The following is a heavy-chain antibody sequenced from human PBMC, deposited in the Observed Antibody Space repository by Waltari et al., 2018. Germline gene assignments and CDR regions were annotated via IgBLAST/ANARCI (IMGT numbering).Heavy chain of an antibody. CDR1: GASINSANC. Sequence: QVQLQESGPGLVRPSGTLSLTCVVSGASINSANCRGWVRQPPGKGLEWIGQIYHSGKTNYNPSLKSRVTISVDRPKNQFSLKLTSVTAADTAVYYCARRTSWSLYYFDYWGQGSLVTVSS. D-gene: IGHD6-13*01. CDR2: IYHSGKT. V-gene: IGHV4-4*02. J-gene: IGHJ4*02. CDR3: ARRTSWSLYYFDY.